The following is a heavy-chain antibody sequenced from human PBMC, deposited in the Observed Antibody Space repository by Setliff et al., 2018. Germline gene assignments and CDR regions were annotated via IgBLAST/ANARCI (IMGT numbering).Heavy chain of an antibody. CDR2: IYYSGNSNYDT. Sequence: SETLSLTCNVSGDSINSYYWNWIRQPPGKGLEWIGYIYYSGNSNYDTNYNPSLKSRVTILSDTSKNQFSLILSSVTAADTALYYCTVYNTGSSKDHYWGQGTPVTVSS. CDR1: GDSINSYY. J-gene: IGHJ4*02. V-gene: IGHV4-59*01. D-gene: IGHD2-8*02. CDR3: TVYNTGSSKDHY.